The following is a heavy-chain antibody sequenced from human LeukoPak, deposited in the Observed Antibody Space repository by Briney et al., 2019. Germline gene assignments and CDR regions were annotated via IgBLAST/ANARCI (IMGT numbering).Heavy chain of an antibody. D-gene: IGHD6-19*01. V-gene: IGHV3-15*01. CDR3: TTTFDSSGFPA. CDR2: IKSKTDGGTT. J-gene: IGHJ5*02. Sequence: GGSLRLSCAASGFTFSNAWMSWVRQAPGKGLEWVCRIKSKTDGGTTDYAAPVKGRFTISRDDSKNTLYLQMNSLKTEDTAVYYCTTTFDSSGFPAWGQGTLVTVSS. CDR1: GFTFSNAW.